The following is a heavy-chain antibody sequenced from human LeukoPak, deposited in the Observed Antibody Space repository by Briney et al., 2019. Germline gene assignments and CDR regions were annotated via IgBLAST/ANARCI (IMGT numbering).Heavy chain of an antibody. D-gene: IGHD1-26*01. CDR2: INPNSGGT. Sequence: ASVKVSCKASGYTFTGYYMYWGRQAPGQGLEWMGWINPNSGGTNYAQKFQGRVNMTRDTSISTAYMELRRLRSDDTAVYYCARDRRGIVGATAWFDPWGQGTLVTVSS. CDR3: ARDRRGIVGATAWFDP. J-gene: IGHJ5*02. V-gene: IGHV1-2*02. CDR1: GYTFTGYY.